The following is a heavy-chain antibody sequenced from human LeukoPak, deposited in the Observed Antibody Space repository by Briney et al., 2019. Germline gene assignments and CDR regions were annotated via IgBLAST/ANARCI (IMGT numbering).Heavy chain of an antibody. J-gene: IGHJ4*02. CDR3: ARDRGPDCSGGSCWDY. CDR2: IYYSGST. Sequence: SETLSLTCTVSGGSISSGDYYWSWIRQPPGKGLEWIGYIYYSGSTNYNPSLKSRVTISVDTSKNQFSLKLSSVTAADTAVYYCARDRGPDCSGGSCWDYWGQGTLVTVSS. D-gene: IGHD2-15*01. CDR1: GGSISSGDYY. V-gene: IGHV4-61*08.